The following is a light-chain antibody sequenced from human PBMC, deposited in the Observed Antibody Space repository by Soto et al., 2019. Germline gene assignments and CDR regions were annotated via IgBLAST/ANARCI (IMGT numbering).Light chain of an antibody. CDR2: GAS. J-gene: IGKJ4*01. CDR3: QQYGSSPLT. CDR1: QSVSASY. Sequence: EIVLTQSPDTLSLSPGERATLFCRASQSVSASYLAWYQHKPGQAPRLLMYGASRRATGIPDRFSGSGSGTDFTLTISRLEPEDFVVYFCQQYGSSPLTFGGGTKVEIK. V-gene: IGKV3-20*01.